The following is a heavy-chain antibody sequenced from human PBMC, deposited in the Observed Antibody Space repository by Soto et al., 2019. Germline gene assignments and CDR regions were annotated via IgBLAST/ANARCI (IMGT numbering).Heavy chain of an antibody. J-gene: IGHJ5*02. D-gene: IGHD1-26*01. Sequence: SETLSLTCSVSGGSITDSNWWTWVRLPPAKGLEWIGDIYHAGSTKYNPSLERRVTISVDTSKNQFALTLTSVTAADTAVYFCARGPPIVGNTTPLDAWGRGTLVNVSS. V-gene: IGHV4-4*02. CDR1: GGSITDSNW. CDR3: ARGPPIVGNTTPLDA. CDR2: IYHAGST.